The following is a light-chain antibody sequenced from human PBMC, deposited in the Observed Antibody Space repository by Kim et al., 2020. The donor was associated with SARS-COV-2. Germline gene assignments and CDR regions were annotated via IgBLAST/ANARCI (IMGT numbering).Light chain of an antibody. CDR1: QSIGPW. CDR2: GSS. Sequence: ASVGDTVTLACRTSQSIGPWLAWYQQKPGNAPKLLISGSSDLETGVPSRFSGSGSGTDFTLTIISQQPEDFATYYCQQGTTFPWTFGPGTKVDIK. CDR3: QQGTTFPWT. J-gene: IGKJ1*01. V-gene: IGKV1-12*01.